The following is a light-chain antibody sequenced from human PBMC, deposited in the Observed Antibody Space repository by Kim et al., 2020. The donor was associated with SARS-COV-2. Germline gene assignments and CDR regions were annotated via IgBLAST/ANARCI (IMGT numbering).Light chain of an antibody. CDR1: QSVSSY. V-gene: IGKV3-11*01. CDR2: DAS. Sequence: PAPLALSPGERATLSCRASQSVSSYLAWYQQKPGQAPRLLIYDASNRATGIPARFSGSGSGTDFTLTISSLEPEDFAVYYCQQRSNFGQGTKLEI. CDR3: QQRSN. J-gene: IGKJ2*01.